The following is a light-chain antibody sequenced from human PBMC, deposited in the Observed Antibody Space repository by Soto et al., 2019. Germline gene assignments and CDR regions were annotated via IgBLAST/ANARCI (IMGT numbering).Light chain of an antibody. J-gene: IGLJ1*01. CDR3: QSYDSTLSARYV. CDR2: GNT. CDR1: SSNIGANYV. Sequence: QSVLTQPPSVSGAPGQRVTISRTGSSSNIGANYVVHWYQHRPGTAPKLLIFGNTNRPSGVPDRFSGSKSGTSASLAITGLQAEDEGDYYCQSYDSTLSARYVFGTGTKVTVL. V-gene: IGLV1-40*01.